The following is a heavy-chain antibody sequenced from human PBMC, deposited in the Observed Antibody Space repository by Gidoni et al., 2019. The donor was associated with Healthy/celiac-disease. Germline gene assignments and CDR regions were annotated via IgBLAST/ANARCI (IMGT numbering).Heavy chain of an antibody. V-gene: IGHV4-34*01. CDR1: GGSFSGYY. CDR2: INHSGST. J-gene: IGHJ4*02. D-gene: IGHD6-13*01. CDR3: ARRVPYSSSWGY. Sequence: VQLQQWGAGLLKPSDTLSLTCAVYGGSFSGYYWSWIRQPPGKGLEWIGEINHSGSTNYNPSLKSRVTISVDTSKNQFSLKLSSVTAADTAVYYCARRVPYSSSWGYWGQGTLVTVSS.